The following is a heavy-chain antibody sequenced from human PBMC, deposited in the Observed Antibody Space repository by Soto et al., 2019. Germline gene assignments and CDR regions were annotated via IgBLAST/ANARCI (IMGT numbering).Heavy chain of an antibody. CDR3: AKLKRLGGDYLYYFDY. J-gene: IGHJ4*02. V-gene: IGHV3-23*01. Sequence: QPGGSLRLSCAASGFTFSSYAMSWVRQAPGKGLEWVSAISGSGGSTYYADSVKGRFTISRDNSKNTLYLQMNSLRAEDTAVYYCAKLKRLGGDYLYYFDYWGQGTLVTVSS. D-gene: IGHD4-17*01. CDR2: ISGSGGST. CDR1: GFTFSSYA.